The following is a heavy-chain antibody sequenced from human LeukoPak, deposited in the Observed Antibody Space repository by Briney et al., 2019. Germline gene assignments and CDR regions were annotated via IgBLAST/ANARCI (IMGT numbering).Heavy chain of an antibody. V-gene: IGHV3-30*04. CDR2: ISYDGSNK. D-gene: IGHD3-10*01. J-gene: IGHJ3*02. CDR3: AKDRWFGEPLGALDI. Sequence: GRSLRLSCAASGFTFSSYAMHWVRQAPGKGLEWVAVISYDGSNKYYADSVKGRFTISRDNSKNTLYLQMNSLRAEDTAVYYCAKDRWFGEPLGALDIWGQETMVTVSS. CDR1: GFTFSSYA.